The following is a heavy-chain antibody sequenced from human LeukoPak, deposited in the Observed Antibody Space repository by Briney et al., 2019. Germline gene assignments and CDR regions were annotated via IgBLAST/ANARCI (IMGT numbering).Heavy chain of an antibody. CDR1: GGSISSYY. Sequence: SETLSLTCTVSGGSISSYYWSWIRQPPGKGLEWIGYIYYSGSTNYNPSLKSRVTISVDTSKNQFSLKLSSVTAADTAVYYCARAENWFDPWGQGTLVTLSS. CDR3: ARAENWFDP. V-gene: IGHV4-59*08. CDR2: IYYSGST. J-gene: IGHJ5*02.